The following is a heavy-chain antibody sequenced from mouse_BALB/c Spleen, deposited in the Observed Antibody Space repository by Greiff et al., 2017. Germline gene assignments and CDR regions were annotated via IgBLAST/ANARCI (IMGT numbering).Heavy chain of an antibody. Sequence: VQLQQSGPGLVQPSQSLSITCTVSGFSLTSYGVHWVRQSPGKGLEWLGVIWSGGSTDYNAAFISRLSISKDNSKSQVFFKMNSLQANDTAIYYCARNYDYDEGTWFAYGGKGTLVTVSA. CDR1: GFSLTSYG. CDR3: ARNYDYDEGTWFAY. CDR2: IWSGGST. V-gene: IGHV2-2*02. J-gene: IGHJ3*01. D-gene: IGHD2-4*01.